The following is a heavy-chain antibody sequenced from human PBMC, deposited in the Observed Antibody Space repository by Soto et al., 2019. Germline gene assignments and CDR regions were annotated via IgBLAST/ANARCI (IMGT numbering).Heavy chain of an antibody. CDR1: GYTFTSYY. CDR2: INPSGGST. CDR3: AREVLGDSSGWYRYFDY. Sequence: ASVKVSCKASGYTFTSYYMHWVRQAPGQGLEWMGIINPSGGSTSYAQKFQGRVTMTRDTSTSTVYMELSSLRSEDTAVYYCAREVLGDSSGWYRYFDYWGQGTLVTVSS. V-gene: IGHV1-46*01. D-gene: IGHD6-19*01. J-gene: IGHJ4*02.